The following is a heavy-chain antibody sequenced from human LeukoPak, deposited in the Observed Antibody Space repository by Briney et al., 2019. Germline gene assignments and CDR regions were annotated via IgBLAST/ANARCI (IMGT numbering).Heavy chain of an antibody. V-gene: IGHV3-53*05. D-gene: IGHD1-1*01. J-gene: IGHJ4*02. CDR2: IYSGGST. Sequence: GGSLRLSCAASGFTVSSNYMSWVRQAPGKGLEWVSVIYSGGSTYYADSVKGRFTISRDNSKNTLYLQMGSLRAEDMAVYYCAREDHDRELDYWGQGTLVTVSS. CDR3: AREDHDRELDY. CDR1: GFTVSSNY.